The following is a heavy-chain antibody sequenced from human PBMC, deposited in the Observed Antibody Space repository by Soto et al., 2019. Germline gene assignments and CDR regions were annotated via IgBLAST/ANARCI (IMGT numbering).Heavy chain of an antibody. CDR3: VVAAAAGVKPRAPY. D-gene: IGHD6-13*01. Sequence: ASVKVPCKASGYTFTSYYMHLVRQAPGQALEWMGIINPSRGSTSYAQKFQGRVTMTRDTPTSTVYMELSSLRSEDTAVYYCVVAAAAGVKPRAPYWGQGTLVTSPQ. CDR1: GYTFTSYY. CDR2: INPSRGST. J-gene: IGHJ4*02. V-gene: IGHV1-46*01.